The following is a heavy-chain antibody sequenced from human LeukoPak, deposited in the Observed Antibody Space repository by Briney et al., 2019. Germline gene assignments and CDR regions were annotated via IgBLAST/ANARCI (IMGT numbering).Heavy chain of an antibody. Sequence: LETLSLTCAVHGGSFSGYYWSWIRQPPGKGLEWIGEINHSGSTNYNPSLKSRDTISVDTSKNQFSLKLSSVTAADTAVYYCARARGAVAGYFDYWGQETLVTVSS. CDR2: INHSGST. CDR3: ARARGAVAGYFDY. V-gene: IGHV4-34*01. CDR1: GGSFSGYY. D-gene: IGHD6-19*01. J-gene: IGHJ4*02.